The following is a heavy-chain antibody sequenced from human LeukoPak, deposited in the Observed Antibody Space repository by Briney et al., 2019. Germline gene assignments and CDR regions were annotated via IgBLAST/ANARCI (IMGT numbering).Heavy chain of an antibody. D-gene: IGHD6-19*01. CDR1: GGSIGSDY. J-gene: IGHJ4*02. V-gene: IGHV4-59*08. CDR2: IYYTGGT. CDR3: ARYGVSGWVIDN. Sequence: SETLSLTCTVSGGSIGSDYWTWIRQPPGKGLEYIGYIYYTGGTNYNPSLKSRVTISVDTSKNQFSLKLSSVTAADTAVYFCARYGVSGWVIDNWGQGTLVTVSS.